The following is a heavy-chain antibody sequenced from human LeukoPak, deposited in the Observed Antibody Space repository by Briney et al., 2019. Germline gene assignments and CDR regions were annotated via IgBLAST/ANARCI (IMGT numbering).Heavy chain of an antibody. Sequence: GGSLRLSCAASGFAFNTYSMDWVRQAPGKGLEWVSYISSSSGVIFYADSVRGRFTISRDNAHNSLYLQMNSLRAEDTAVYYCAKDRFSYSSGWFDYWGQGTLVTVSS. CDR3: AKDRFSYSSGWFDY. V-gene: IGHV3-48*01. CDR1: GFAFNTYS. D-gene: IGHD6-19*01. CDR2: ISSSSGVI. J-gene: IGHJ4*02.